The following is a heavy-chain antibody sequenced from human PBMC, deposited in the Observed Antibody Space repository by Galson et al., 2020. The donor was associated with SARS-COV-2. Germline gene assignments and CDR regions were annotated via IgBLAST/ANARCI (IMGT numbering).Heavy chain of an antibody. V-gene: IGHV3-30*03. J-gene: IGHJ3*02. CDR3: ARSYDVRPGIIDAFDI. CDR1: AFTFSSNG. CDR2: IPYDGRKE. Sequence: TGGSLRLSCAASAFTFSSNGMHWVRQAPGKGLEWVAVIPYDGRKEYYADSVKGRFTISRDSSKNTLYLQMNSLRAEDTAVYCCARSYDVRPGIIDAFDIWGQEAMVAFSS. D-gene: IGHD3-3*01.